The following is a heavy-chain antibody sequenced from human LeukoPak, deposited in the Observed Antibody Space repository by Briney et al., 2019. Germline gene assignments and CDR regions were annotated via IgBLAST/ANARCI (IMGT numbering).Heavy chain of an antibody. Sequence: ASVKVSCKASGYTFTSYAMHWVRQAPGQRLEWMGWINAGNGNTKYSQEFQGRVTMTEDTSTDTAYMELNSLTSEDTAVYYCATGVGDTGMALDYWGQGTLVTVSS. CDR2: INAGNGNT. J-gene: IGHJ4*02. D-gene: IGHD5-18*01. CDR1: GYTFTSYA. V-gene: IGHV1-3*03. CDR3: ATGVGDTGMALDY.